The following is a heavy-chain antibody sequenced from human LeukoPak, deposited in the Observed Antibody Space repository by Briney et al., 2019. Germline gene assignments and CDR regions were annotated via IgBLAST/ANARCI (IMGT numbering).Heavy chain of an antibody. CDR2: IYYSGST. J-gene: IGHJ5*02. CDR1: GGSISSYY. D-gene: IGHD2-2*02. CDR3: ASGPIYCSSTSCYNRGWFDP. Sequence: PSETLSLTCTVSGGSISSYYWSWIRQPPEKGLEWIGYIYYSGSTNYNPSLKSRVTISVDTSKNQFSLKLSSVTAADTAVYYCASGPIYCSSTSCYNRGWFDPWGQGTLVTVSS. V-gene: IGHV4-59*01.